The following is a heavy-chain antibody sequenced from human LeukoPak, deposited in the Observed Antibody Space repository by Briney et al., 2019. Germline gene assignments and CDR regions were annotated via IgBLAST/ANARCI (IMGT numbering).Heavy chain of an antibody. CDR2: ISSSGSTI. D-gene: IGHD2-8*02. J-gene: IGHJ4*02. CDR3: ARDVCTGGVCFDY. CDR1: GFTFSDYY. Sequence: GGSLRLSCAASGFTFSDYYMSWIRQAPGKGLEGVSYISSSGSTIYYADSVKGRFTISRDNAKNSLYLQMNSLRAEDTAVYYCARDVCTGGVCFDYWGQGTLVTVSS. V-gene: IGHV3-11*01.